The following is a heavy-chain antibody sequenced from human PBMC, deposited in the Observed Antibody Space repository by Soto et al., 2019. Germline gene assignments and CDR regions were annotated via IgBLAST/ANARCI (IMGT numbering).Heavy chain of an antibody. CDR1: GFTFSSYA. D-gene: IGHD3-22*01. J-gene: IGHJ4*02. CDR2: ISYDGSNK. Sequence: GSLRLSCAASGFTFSSYAMHWVRQAPGKGLEWVAVISYDGSNKYYADSVKGRFTISRDNSKNTLYLQMNSLRAEDTAVYYCAREYYYDSSGYYHQPLDYWGQGTLVTVSS. CDR3: AREYYYDSSGYYHQPLDY. V-gene: IGHV3-30-3*01.